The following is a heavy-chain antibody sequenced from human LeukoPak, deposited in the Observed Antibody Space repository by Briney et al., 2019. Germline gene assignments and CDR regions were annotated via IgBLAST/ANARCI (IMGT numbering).Heavy chain of an antibody. Sequence: PGGSLRLSCAASGFTFDDYAMHWVRQAPGKGLEWVSGISWNSGSIGYADSVKGRFTISRDNAKNSLYLQMNSLRAEDTALYYCAKVGYDFWSGYYTLDYWGQGTLVTVSS. CDR1: GFTFDDYA. D-gene: IGHD3-3*01. V-gene: IGHV3-9*01. CDR3: AKVGYDFWSGYYTLDY. CDR2: ISWNSGSI. J-gene: IGHJ4*02.